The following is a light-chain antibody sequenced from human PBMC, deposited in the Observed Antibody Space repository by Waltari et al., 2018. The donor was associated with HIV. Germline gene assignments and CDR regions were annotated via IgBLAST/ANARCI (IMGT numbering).Light chain of an antibody. J-gene: IGLJ2*01. V-gene: IGLV2-23*02. CDR3: CSYAGSSTFVV. Sequence: QSALTQPASVSGSPGQSIPISCTGTSSDVGSYYLVSWYQQHPGKAPKPMIYEVSKRPSGVSNRFSGSKSGNTASLTISGLQAEDEADYYCCSYAGSSTFVVFGGGTKLTVL. CDR2: EVS. CDR1: SSDVGSYYL.